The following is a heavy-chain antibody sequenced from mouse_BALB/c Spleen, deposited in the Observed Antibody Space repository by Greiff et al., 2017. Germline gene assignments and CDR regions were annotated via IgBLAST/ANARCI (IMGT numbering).Heavy chain of an antibody. Sequence: VQLQQSGAELVKPGASVKLSCTASGFNIKDTYMHWVKQRPEQGLEWIGRIDPANGNTKYDPKFQGKATITADTSSNTAYLQLSSLTSEDTAVYYCASHYGNYDYAMDYWGQGTSVTVSS. CDR2: IDPANGNT. J-gene: IGHJ4*01. D-gene: IGHD2-1*01. V-gene: IGHV14-3*02. CDR1: GFNIKDTY. CDR3: ASHYGNYDYAMDY.